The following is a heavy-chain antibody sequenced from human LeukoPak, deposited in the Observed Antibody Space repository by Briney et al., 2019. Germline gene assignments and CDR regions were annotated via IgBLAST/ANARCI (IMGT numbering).Heavy chain of an antibody. Sequence: QPGGSLRLSCADPGFTFSSYWMHWVRQAPGKGLVWVSRTNSDGSSTSYADSVKGRFTISRDNAKNTLYLQMNSLRAEDTAVYYCARDPTDSGSYDWGQGTLVTVSS. CDR1: GFTFSSYW. D-gene: IGHD1-26*01. J-gene: IGHJ4*02. V-gene: IGHV3-74*01. CDR2: TNSDGSST. CDR3: ARDPTDSGSYD.